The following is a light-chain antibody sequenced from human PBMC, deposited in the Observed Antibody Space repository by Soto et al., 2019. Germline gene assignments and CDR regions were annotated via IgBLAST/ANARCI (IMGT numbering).Light chain of an antibody. CDR3: QQFDSLPLT. CDR1: QGIANY. CDR2: DAS. J-gene: IGKJ5*01. V-gene: IGKV1-33*01. Sequence: DIQMTQSPSSLSASIGDRVTITCQASQGIANYLNWYQHKTGKAPKFLIYDASNLETGVPSRFSGSGDGTNCIFTISSLQPEDIATYYCQQFDSLPLTLGQGTRLEIK.